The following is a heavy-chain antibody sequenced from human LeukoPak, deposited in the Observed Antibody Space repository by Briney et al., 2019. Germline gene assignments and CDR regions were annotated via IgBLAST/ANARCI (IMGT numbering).Heavy chain of an antibody. V-gene: IGHV3-23*01. D-gene: IGHD6-19*01. CDR2: ISGSGGST. CDR1: GFTFSSYA. CDR3: AKVGSSGWPTVYYFDY. Sequence: GGSLRLSCAASGFTFSSYAMSWVRQAPGKGLEWVSAISGSGGSTYYADSVKGRFTISRDNSKNTLYLQMNSLRAEDTAVYYCAKVGSSGWPTVYYFDYWGQGTLVTVSS. J-gene: IGHJ4*02.